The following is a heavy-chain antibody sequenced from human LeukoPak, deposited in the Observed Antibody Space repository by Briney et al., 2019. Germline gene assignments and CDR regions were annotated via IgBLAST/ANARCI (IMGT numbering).Heavy chain of an antibody. CDR1: GFTFSSYA. CDR2: ISYDGSNE. CDR3: ARDRSPYSGYGDLVGY. Sequence: GGSLRLSCAASGFTFSSYAMHWVRQAPGKGLEWVAVISYDGSNEYYADSVKGRFTISRDNSKNTLYLQMNSLRAEDTAVYYCARDRSPYSGYGDLVGYWGQGTLVTVSS. J-gene: IGHJ4*02. V-gene: IGHV3-30-3*01. D-gene: IGHD4-17*01.